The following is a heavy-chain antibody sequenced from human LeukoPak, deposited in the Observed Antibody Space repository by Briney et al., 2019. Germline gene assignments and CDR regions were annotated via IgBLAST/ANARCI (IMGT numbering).Heavy chain of an antibody. J-gene: IGHJ4*02. CDR1: GFTFSSYS. Sequence: GSLRLSRAASGFTFSSYSMNWVRQPPGKGLEWVSCISSSSSYIFYADSVKGRFTISRDNAKNSLYLQMNSLRAEDTAVYYCARDKGYSGYDFWPSYWGQGTLVTVSS. CDR3: ARDKGYSGYDFWPSY. D-gene: IGHD5-12*01. V-gene: IGHV3-21*01. CDR2: ISSSSSYI.